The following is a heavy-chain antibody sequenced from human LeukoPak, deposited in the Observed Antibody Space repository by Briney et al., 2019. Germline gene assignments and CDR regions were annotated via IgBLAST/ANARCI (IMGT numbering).Heavy chain of an antibody. CDR1: EYTFTGYY. CDR3: ARGSIVVVPAAMQGYNWFDP. CDR2: INPNSGGT. J-gene: IGHJ5*02. D-gene: IGHD2-2*01. V-gene: IGHV1-2*02. Sequence: ASVKVSCKASEYTFTGYYMHWVRQAPGQGLEWMGWINPNSGGTNYAQKLQGRVTVTRDTSISTAYMELSRLRSDDTAVYYCARGSIVVVPAAMQGYNWFDPWGQGTLVTVSS.